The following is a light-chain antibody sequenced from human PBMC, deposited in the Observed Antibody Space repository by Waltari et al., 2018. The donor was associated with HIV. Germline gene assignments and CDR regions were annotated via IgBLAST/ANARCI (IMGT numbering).Light chain of an antibody. CDR1: SSNLGSNP. J-gene: IGLJ3*02. CDR2: MKD. V-gene: IGLV1-47*01. CDR3: AAWDASLSRWV. Sequence: QSVLTQPPSASGTPGQRVIISCAGISSNLGSNPVSWFQHLPGTAHKCIIYMKDQRPSGVPDRFSGSKSGTSASLAIRGLRSEDEADYYCAAWDASLSRWVCGGGTKLTVL.